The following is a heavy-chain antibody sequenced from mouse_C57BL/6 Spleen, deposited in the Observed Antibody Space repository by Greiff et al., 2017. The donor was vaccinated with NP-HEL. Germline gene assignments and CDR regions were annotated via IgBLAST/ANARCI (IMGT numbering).Heavy chain of an antibody. CDR3: ARATTVVATRAWFAY. CDR2: INPNNGGT. J-gene: IGHJ3*01. V-gene: IGHV1-26*01. CDR1: GYTFTDYY. D-gene: IGHD1-1*01. Sequence: VQLQQSGPELVKPGASVKISCKASGYTFTDYYMNWVKQSHGQSLEWIGDINPNNGGTSYNQKFKGKATLTVDKSSSTAYMELRSLTSEDSAVYYCARATTVVATRAWFAYWGQGTLVTVSA.